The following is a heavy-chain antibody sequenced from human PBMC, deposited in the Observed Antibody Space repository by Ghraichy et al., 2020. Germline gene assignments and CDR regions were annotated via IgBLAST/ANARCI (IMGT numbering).Heavy chain of an antibody. Sequence: GGSLRLSCATSGFTFTSYAMRWVRQAPGKGLEWVSGISGSGGRTYYAGSVKGRFTISRDSSKSTLYLQMNSLRAEDTAVYYCAKEWDLASGMDVWGQGTTVTVSS. J-gene: IGHJ6*02. CDR1: GFTFTSYA. CDR2: ISGSGGRT. V-gene: IGHV3-23*01. D-gene: IGHD1-26*01. CDR3: AKEWDLASGMDV.